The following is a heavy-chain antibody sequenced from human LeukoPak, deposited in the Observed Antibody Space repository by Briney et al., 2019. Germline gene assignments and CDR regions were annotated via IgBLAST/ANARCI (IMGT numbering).Heavy chain of an antibody. Sequence: GGSLRLSCAASGFTFNTYWMHWVRQAPGRGLEWVSRINSDGTNTAYADSVKGRFTISRDDAKNTLYLQMNSLRAEDTAVYYCAREWGPGGSTSYYYGMDVWGQGTTVTVSS. J-gene: IGHJ6*02. D-gene: IGHD5/OR15-5a*01. CDR1: GFTFNTYW. V-gene: IGHV3-74*01. CDR3: AREWGPGGSTSYYYGMDV. CDR2: INSDGTNT.